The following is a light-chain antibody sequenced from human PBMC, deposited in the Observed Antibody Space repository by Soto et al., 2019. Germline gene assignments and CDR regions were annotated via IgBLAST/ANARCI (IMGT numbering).Light chain of an antibody. CDR2: DNN. CDR3: GTWDSSLSVVL. CDR1: SSNTGNNY. V-gene: IGLV1-51*01. J-gene: IGLJ2*01. Sequence: QSVLTQPPSVSAAPGQKVTISCSGSSSNTGNNYVSWYQQLPGTAPKLLIYDNNKRPSGIPDRFSGSKSGTSATLGITGLQTGDEADYYCGTWDSSLSVVLLGGGTKVTVL.